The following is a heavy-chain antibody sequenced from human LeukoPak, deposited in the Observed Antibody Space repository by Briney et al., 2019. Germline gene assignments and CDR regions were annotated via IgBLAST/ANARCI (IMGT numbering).Heavy chain of an antibody. J-gene: IGHJ4*02. CDR1: GYTLTELS. D-gene: IGHD4-17*01. V-gene: IGHV1-69*13. Sequence: SVKVSCKVSGYTLTELSMRWVRQAPGQGLEWMGGILPIVNTADYAQKFQGRVTITADESTSTAYMDLSSLRSEDTAVYYCARLTIGDYGDRESGFDYWGQGTLVTVSS. CDR3: ARLTIGDYGDRESGFDY. CDR2: ILPIVNTA.